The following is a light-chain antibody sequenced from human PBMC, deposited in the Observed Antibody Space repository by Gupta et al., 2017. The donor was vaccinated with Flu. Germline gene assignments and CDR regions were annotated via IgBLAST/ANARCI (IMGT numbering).Light chain of an antibody. V-gene: IGLV2-8*01. CDR3: SSYAGSNNLV. CDR2: EVS. J-gene: IGLJ2*01. CDR1: SSDVGGYNY. Sequence: QSPLTQPPSASGSPGQSVTISCTGTSSDVGGYNYVSWYQQHPGKAPKLMIYEVSKRPSGVPDRFSGSKSGTTASLTVSGLQAEDEADYYCSSYAGSNNLVFGGGTKLTVL.